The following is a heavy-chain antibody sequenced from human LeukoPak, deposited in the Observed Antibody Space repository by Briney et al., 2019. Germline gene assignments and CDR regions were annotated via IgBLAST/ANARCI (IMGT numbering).Heavy chain of an antibody. J-gene: IGHJ4*02. V-gene: IGHV3-53*01. CDR3: AREDYGDYLLLDY. CDR1: GFTVSSNY. Sequence: GSLRLSCAASGFTVSSNYMSWVRQAPGKGLEWGSVIYSGGSTYYADSVKGRFTISRDNSKNTLYLQMNSLRAEDTAVYYCAREDYGDYLLLDYWGQGTLVTVSS. D-gene: IGHD4-17*01. CDR2: IYSGGST.